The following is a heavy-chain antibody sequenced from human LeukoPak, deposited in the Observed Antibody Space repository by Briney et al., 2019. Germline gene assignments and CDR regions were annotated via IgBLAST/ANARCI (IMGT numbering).Heavy chain of an antibody. CDR2: ISSSSSYI. Sequence: GGSLRLSCAASGFTFSSYSMNWVRQAPGKGLEWVSSISSSSSYIYCADSVKGRFTISRDNAKNSLYLQMNSLRAEDTAVYYCARDPGSGWSYYYYYGMDVWGQGTTVTVSS. D-gene: IGHD6-19*01. CDR3: ARDPGSGWSYYYYYGMDV. CDR1: GFTFSSYS. V-gene: IGHV3-21*01. J-gene: IGHJ6*02.